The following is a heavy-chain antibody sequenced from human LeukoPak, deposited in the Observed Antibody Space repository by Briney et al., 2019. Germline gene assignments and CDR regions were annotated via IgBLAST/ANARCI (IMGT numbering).Heavy chain of an antibody. Sequence: GGSLRLSCAASGFTFSSYAMSWVRQAPGTGLEWISVISGSGGSTVHADSVKGRFTISRDNSKNTLYLQMNSLRAEDTAVYYCAKDMDVSIYGYNFDYWGQGTLVTVSS. CDR1: GFTFSSYA. CDR3: AKDMDVSIYGYNFDY. V-gene: IGHV3-23*01. D-gene: IGHD5-24*01. CDR2: ISGSGGST. J-gene: IGHJ4*02.